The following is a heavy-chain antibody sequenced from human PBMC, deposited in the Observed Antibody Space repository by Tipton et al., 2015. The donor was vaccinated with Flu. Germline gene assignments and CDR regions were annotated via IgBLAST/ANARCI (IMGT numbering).Heavy chain of an antibody. CDR2: FHPSGT. CDR1: GASIGSYF. D-gene: IGHD3-3*02. J-gene: IGHJ4*02. Sequence: TLSLTCSVSGASIGSYFWAWIRQPAGKGLEWIGRFHPSGTKYNPSLNSRVTMSADTPKNQFSLKLTSVTAADTAVYYCAKVAEGLAASGAHFFDSWGQGTLVTVSS. CDR3: AKVAEGLAASGAHFFDS. V-gene: IGHV4-4*07.